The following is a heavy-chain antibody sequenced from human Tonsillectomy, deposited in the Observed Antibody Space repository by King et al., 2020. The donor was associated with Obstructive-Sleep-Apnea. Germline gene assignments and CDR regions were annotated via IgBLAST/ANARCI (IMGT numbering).Heavy chain of an antibody. J-gene: IGHJ5*02. D-gene: IGHD6-13*01. CDR1: VGSFTNYY. V-gene: IGHV4-34*01. CDR3: ARGSGAAAVNWFDP. CDR2: INHSGST. Sequence: VQLQQWGAGLLKPSETLSLTCAVFVGSFTNYYWSWIRQPPGKGRVWIGAINHSGSTNYNPSLKSRVTISVYTSKNQFSLMLSSVTAADTAAYYCARGSGAAAVNWFDPWGQGTLVTVSS.